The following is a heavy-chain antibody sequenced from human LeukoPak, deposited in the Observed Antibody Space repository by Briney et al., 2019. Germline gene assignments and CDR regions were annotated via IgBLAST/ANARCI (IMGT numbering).Heavy chain of an antibody. CDR2: INSDGSTT. CDR3: ARGNYYGQDY. CDR1: GFPFSSYW. D-gene: IGHD3-10*01. Sequence: GSLELSFGASGFPFSSYWMHWVRPAPGKGLVWISRINSDGSTTSYADSVKGRFTISRDNAKNTLYLQMNSLRAEDTAVYYCARGNYYGQDYWGQGTLVTVSS. J-gene: IGHJ4*02. V-gene: IGHV3-74*01.